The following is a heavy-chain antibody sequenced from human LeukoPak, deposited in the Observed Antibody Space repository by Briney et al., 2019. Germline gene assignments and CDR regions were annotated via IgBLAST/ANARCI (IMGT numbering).Heavy chain of an antibody. Sequence: GGSLRLSCGASGFSFSNYRMNWVRQAPGKGLEWVANIKEDGSEKYYVDSVKGRFTISRDNAENSLYLQMNSLRVEDTAVYYCARNYFDYWGQGALVTVSS. J-gene: IGHJ4*02. CDR1: GFSFSNYR. CDR2: IKEDGSEK. V-gene: IGHV3-7*01. CDR3: ARNYFDY.